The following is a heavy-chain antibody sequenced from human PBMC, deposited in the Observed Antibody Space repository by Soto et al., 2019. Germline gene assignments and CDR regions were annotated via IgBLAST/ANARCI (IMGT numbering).Heavy chain of an antibody. CDR2: ISGSGANT. CDR1: GFTFSSYA. J-gene: IGHJ4*02. CDR3: AHFDWFIDY. Sequence: EVQLLESGGGLVQPGGSLRLSCAASGFTFSSYAMSWVRQAPGKGLEWVSAISGSGANTYYADSVKGRFTISRDNSKNTLYLQINSLRAEDTAVYYCAHFDWFIDYWGQGTLVTVSS. V-gene: IGHV3-23*01. D-gene: IGHD3-9*01.